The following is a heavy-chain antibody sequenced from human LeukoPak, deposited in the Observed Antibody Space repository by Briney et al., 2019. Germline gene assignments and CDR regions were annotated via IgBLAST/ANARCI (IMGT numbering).Heavy chain of an antibody. CDR3: ARDLGQYYDTSDNWFDP. CDR1: GFTFSSYA. J-gene: IGHJ5*02. Sequence: PGRSLRLSCAASGFTFSSYAMHWVRQAPGKGLAWVSRINSDGSSTSYADSVKGRFTISRDNAKNTLNLQMNSLRAEDTAVYYCARDLGQYYDTSDNWFDPWGQGTLVTVSS. V-gene: IGHV3-74*01. D-gene: IGHD3-22*01. CDR2: INSDGSST.